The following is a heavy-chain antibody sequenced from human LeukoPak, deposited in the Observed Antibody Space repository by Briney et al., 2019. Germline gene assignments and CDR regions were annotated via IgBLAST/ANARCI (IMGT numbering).Heavy chain of an antibody. CDR3: ARARGTTGTTRRDRRGDPAHDAFDI. CDR2: IIPIFGTA. CDR1: GGTFSSYA. V-gene: IGHV1-69*13. J-gene: IGHJ3*02. D-gene: IGHD1-1*01. Sequence: SVKVSCKASGGTFSSYAISWVRQAPGQGLEWMGGIIPIFGTANYAQKFQGRVTITADESTSTAYMELSSLRSEDTAVYYCARARGTTGTTRRDRRGDPAHDAFDIWGQGTMVTVSS.